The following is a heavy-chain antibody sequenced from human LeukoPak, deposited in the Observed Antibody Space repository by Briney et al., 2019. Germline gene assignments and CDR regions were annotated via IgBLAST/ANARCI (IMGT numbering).Heavy chain of an antibody. CDR3: ARAGSVADRPYWYFDL. D-gene: IGHD6-19*01. V-gene: IGHV4-4*07. CDR2: IYTSGST. Sequence: SETLSLTCTVSGGSISSYYWSWIRQPAGKGLEWIGRIYTSGSTNYNPSLKSRVTMSVDTSKNQFSLKLSSVTAADTAVYYCARAGSVADRPYWYFDLWGRGTLVTVSS. J-gene: IGHJ2*01. CDR1: GGSISSYY.